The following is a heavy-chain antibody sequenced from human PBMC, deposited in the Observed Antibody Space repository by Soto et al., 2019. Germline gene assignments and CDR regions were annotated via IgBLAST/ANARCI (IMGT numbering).Heavy chain of an antibody. J-gene: IGHJ2*01. D-gene: IGHD3-9*01. CDR3: ARESHDILTGPPWVWYFYL. CDR1: GGSFSGYY. Sequence: QVQLQQWGAGPLRPLGTLSLTCGVSGGSFSGYYWAWIRQSPGKGLEWIGEINDRGSINYNPSLKSRVSISVDTSKNHYSLNLRSVTAADTAVYYCARESHDILTGPPWVWYFYLWGRGTLVTVSS. CDR2: INDRGSI. V-gene: IGHV4-34*01.